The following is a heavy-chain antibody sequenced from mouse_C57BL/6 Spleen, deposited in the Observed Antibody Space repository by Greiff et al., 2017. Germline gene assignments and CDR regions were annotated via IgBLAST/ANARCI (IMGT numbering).Heavy chain of an antibody. CDR3: AFITTVLGYFDV. V-gene: IGHV1-74*01. Sequence: QVKLQQPGAELVKPGASVKVSCKASGYTFTSYWMHWVKQRPGQGLEWIGRIHPSDSDTNYNQKFKGKATLTVDKSSSTAYMQLSSRTSEDSAVYYCAFITTVLGYFDVWGTGTTVTVSS. J-gene: IGHJ1*03. D-gene: IGHD1-1*01. CDR1: GYTFTSYW. CDR2: IHPSDSDT.